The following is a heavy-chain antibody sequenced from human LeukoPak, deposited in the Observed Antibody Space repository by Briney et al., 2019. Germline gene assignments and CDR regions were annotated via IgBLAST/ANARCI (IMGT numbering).Heavy chain of an antibody. Sequence: GGFPRLSCAASGFTFSSYGMHWVRQAPGKGLEWVAVISYDGSNKYYADSVKGRFTISRDNSKNTLYLQMNSLRAEDTAVYYCAKDSEATYYDFWSGYYGMDVWGQGTTVTVSS. V-gene: IGHV3-30*18. D-gene: IGHD3-3*01. CDR1: GFTFSSYG. CDR3: AKDSEATYYDFWSGYYGMDV. CDR2: ISYDGSNK. J-gene: IGHJ6*02.